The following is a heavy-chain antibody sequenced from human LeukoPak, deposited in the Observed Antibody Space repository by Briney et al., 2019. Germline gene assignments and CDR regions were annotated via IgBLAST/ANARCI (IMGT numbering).Heavy chain of an antibody. V-gene: IGHV4-61*02. CDR1: GGSISSGSYY. CDR2: IYTSGST. Sequence: SQTLSLTCTVSGGSISSGSYYWSWIRQPAGKGLEWIGRIYTSGSTNYNPSLKSRVTISVDTSKNQFSLKLSSATAADTAVYYCARDSPMRSELRAYYYYYMDVWGKGTTVTVSS. CDR3: ARDSPMRSELRAYYYYYMDV. D-gene: IGHD1-14*01. J-gene: IGHJ6*03.